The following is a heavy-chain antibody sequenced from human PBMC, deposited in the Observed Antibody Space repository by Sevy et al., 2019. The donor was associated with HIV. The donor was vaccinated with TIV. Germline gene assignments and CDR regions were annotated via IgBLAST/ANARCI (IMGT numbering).Heavy chain of an antibody. J-gene: IGHJ6*02. Sequence: ASVKVSCKASGYTFTGYYRHWVRQAPGQGLEWMGRINPNSGGTNYAQMFQGRVTMTRDTSISTAYMELSRLRSDDTAVYYCANLNTGYSSGWYSETYYGMDVWGQGTTVTVSS. V-gene: IGHV1-2*06. CDR3: ANLNTGYSSGWYSETYYGMDV. D-gene: IGHD6-19*01. CDR1: GYTFTGYY. CDR2: INPNSGGT.